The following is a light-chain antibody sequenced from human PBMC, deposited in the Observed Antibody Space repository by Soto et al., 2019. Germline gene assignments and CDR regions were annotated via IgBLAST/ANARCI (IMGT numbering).Light chain of an antibody. J-gene: IGKJ1*01. CDR2: GAS. Sequence: EIVMTQSPATLSVSPGGRATLSCRASQSISDTLACYQQKPGQAPRLLIYGASTRATGIPARFSGSGSGTEFTLTISSLQSEDFAVYYCQQYNNWPPWTFGQGTKVDI. V-gene: IGKV3-15*01. CDR3: QQYNNWPPWT. CDR1: QSISDT.